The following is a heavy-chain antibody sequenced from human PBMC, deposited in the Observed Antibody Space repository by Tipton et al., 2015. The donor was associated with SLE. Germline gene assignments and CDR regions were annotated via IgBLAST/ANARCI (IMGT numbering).Heavy chain of an antibody. J-gene: IGHJ5*02. D-gene: IGHD2-2*01. CDR3: ARDNLVVVPDDISRWFDP. Sequence: SLRLSCAASGFSFSTYWMTWVRQAPGKGLEWVANIKQDGSEIFYVDSVKGRFTISRDNAKSSLYLQMNSLRVEDTAVYYCARDNLVVVPDDISRWFDPWGQGTLVTVSS. V-gene: IGHV3-7*01. CDR2: IKQDGSEI. CDR1: GFSFSTYW.